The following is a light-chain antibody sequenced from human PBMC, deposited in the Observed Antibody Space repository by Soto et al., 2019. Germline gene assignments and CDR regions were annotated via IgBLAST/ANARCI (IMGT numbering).Light chain of an antibody. J-gene: IGLJ1*01. CDR3: SSYTSSSTLCV. CDR2: EVS. Sequence: QSALTQPASVSGSPGQSITISCTGTSSDVGGYNYVSWYQQHPGKAPKLMIYEVSNRPTGVSNRFSGSKSGNTASLTISGLQDEDEADYYCSSYTSSSTLCVFGTGTKLTV. V-gene: IGLV2-14*01. CDR1: SSDVGGYNY.